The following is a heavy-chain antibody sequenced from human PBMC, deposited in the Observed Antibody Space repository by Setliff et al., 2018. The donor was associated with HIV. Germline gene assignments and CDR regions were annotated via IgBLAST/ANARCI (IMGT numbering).Heavy chain of an antibody. J-gene: IGHJ6*03. CDR1: GDSITSYY. D-gene: IGHD2-2*01. Sequence: PSETLSLTCNVSGDSITSYYWIWIRQSPGKGLEWIGYIYYSGDTNYNPSLKSRVTMSVDTSKNQFSLKLSSVTAADTAVYYCARCPSPPYCTSTTCYVDYYYMDVWG. CDR2: IYYSGDT. V-gene: IGHV4-59*01. CDR3: ARCPSPPYCTSTTCYVDYYYMDV.